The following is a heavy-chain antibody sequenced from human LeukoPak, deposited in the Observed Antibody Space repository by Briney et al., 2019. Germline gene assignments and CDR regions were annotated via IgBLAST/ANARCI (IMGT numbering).Heavy chain of an antibody. Sequence: ASVKVSCKASGYTFTGYYMHWVRQAPGQGLEWMGWINPNSGDTNYAQKFQGRVTMTRDMSISTAYMELSRLRSDDTAVYYCAKVASTTRRHDAFDIWGQGTLVTVSS. V-gene: IGHV1-2*02. J-gene: IGHJ3*02. CDR3: AKVASTTRRHDAFDI. D-gene: IGHD1-1*01. CDR2: INPNSGDT. CDR1: GYTFTGYY.